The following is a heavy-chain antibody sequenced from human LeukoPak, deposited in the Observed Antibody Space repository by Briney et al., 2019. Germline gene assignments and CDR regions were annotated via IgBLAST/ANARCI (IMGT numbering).Heavy chain of an antibody. V-gene: IGHV1-46*01. CDR2: INPSGGST. D-gene: IGHD3-10*01. CDR1: GYTFTSYF. CDR3: ARDLYGSGSYFLY. J-gene: IGHJ4*02. Sequence: GASVKVSCKASGYTFTSYFMHWVRQAPGQGLEWMGIINPSGGSTTYAQKFQGRVTMTRDTSTSTVYMGLCSLRSEDTAVYYCARDLYGSGSYFLYWGQGTLVTVSS.